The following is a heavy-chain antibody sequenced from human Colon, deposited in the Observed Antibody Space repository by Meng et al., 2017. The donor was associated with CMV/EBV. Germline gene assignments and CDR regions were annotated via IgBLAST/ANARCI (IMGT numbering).Heavy chain of an antibody. V-gene: IGHV3-53*01. D-gene: IGHD1-1*01. Sequence: ASGFTFITKSMSWVRQAPGKGLDWFSVIYSSGGTSYADSVKGRFAISRDNSKNTLYLQMNSLRVADTAVYYCARGTPTGTTEPDDYWGQGTLVTVSS. CDR2: IYSSGGT. J-gene: IGHJ4*02. CDR1: GFTFITKS. CDR3: ARGTPTGTTEPDDY.